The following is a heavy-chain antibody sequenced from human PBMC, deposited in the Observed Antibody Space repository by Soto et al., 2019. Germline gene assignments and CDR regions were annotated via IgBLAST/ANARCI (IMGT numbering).Heavy chain of an antibody. CDR2: IRSKANSYAT. CDR1: GFTFSGSA. Sequence: GESLKISCAASGFTFSGSAMHWVRQASGKGLEWVGRIRSKANSYATAYAASVKGRFTISRDDSKNTAYLQMNSLKTEDTAVYYCTRHIKEGLVPAADDAFDIWGQGTMVTVSS. V-gene: IGHV3-73*01. D-gene: IGHD2-2*01. J-gene: IGHJ3*02. CDR3: TRHIKEGLVPAADDAFDI.